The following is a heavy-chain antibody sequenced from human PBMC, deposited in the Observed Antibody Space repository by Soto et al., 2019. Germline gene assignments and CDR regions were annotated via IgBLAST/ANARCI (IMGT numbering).Heavy chain of an antibody. Sequence: QVQLVESGGGVVQPVRSLRLSCAASGFTFNNYGMHWVRQAPGKGLEWVATISNDGSDKYYADSVKGRLTISRDNSKNTVYLQMNSLRAEDTALYYCAKDQGIAASHGVDWGQGTMVTVSS. CDR1: GFTFNNYG. J-gene: IGHJ3*01. D-gene: IGHD6-13*01. V-gene: IGHV3-30*18. CDR2: ISNDGSDK. CDR3: AKDQGIAASHGVD.